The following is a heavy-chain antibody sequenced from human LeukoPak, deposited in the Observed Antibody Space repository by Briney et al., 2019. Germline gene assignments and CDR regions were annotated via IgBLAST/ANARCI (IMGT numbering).Heavy chain of an antibody. CDR2: AWFDGSD. D-gene: IGHD6-13*01. CDR3: AKVGRRRTAAGPIDY. CDR1: GFTFSIFG. Sequence: GGSLRLSCVASGFTFSIFGMHWVRQAPGQGLGWVAVAWFDGSDKYADSVRGRFTISRDNSKNTLFLQMNSLRAEDTALYYCAKVGRRRTAAGPIDYWGQGTLVTVSS. J-gene: IGHJ4*02. V-gene: IGHV3-33*06.